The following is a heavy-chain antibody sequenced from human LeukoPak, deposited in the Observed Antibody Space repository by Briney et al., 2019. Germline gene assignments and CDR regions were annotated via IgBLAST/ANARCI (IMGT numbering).Heavy chain of an antibody. V-gene: IGHV3-23*01. D-gene: IGHD6-6*01. Sequence: GGSLRLSCAASGFSFSSYAMSWVRQAPGKGLEWVSTISSGGQYVNYADSVKGRFTISRDNSKNTLYLQMNSLRTEDTAVYYCVNQGRQLVGKFEYFQHWGQGTLVTVSS. CDR1: GFSFSSYA. CDR3: VNQGRQLVGKFEYFQH. J-gene: IGHJ1*01. CDR2: ISSGGQYV.